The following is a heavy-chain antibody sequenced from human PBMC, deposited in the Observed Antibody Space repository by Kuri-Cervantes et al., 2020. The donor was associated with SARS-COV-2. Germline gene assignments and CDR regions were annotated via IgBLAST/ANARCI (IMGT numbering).Heavy chain of an antibody. CDR2: ISSSSSCI. J-gene: IGHJ4*02. CDR3: ARGLNIAQPVDFDY. D-gene: IGHD2/OR15-2a*01. V-gene: IGHV3-21*01. Sequence: GGSLRLSCAASGFTFSSYGMHWVRQAPGKGLEWVASISSSSSCIYYADSVKSRFTISRDNAKNSLYLQMNSLRAEDTAVYYCARGLNIAQPVDFDYWGQGTLVTVSS. CDR1: GFTFSSYG.